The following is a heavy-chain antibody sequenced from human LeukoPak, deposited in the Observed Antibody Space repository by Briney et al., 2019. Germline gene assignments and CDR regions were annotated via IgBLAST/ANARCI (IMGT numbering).Heavy chain of an antibody. D-gene: IGHD3-16*02. CDR3: ARGRYLSYYMDV. J-gene: IGHJ6*03. CDR1: GGSFSGYY. Sequence: SETLSLTCAVYGGSFSGYYWSWIRQPPGKGLEWIGEINHSGSTNYNPSLKSRVTISVDTSKNQFSLKLSSVTAADTAVYYCARGRYLSYYMDVWGKGTTVTVSS. V-gene: IGHV4-34*01. CDR2: INHSGST.